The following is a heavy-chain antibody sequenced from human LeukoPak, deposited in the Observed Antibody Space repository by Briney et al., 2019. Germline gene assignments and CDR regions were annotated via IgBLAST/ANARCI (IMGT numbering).Heavy chain of an antibody. J-gene: IGHJ4*02. D-gene: IGHD3-9*01. CDR1: GFTFSSYG. V-gene: IGHV3-30*18. Sequence: GGSLRLSCAASGFTFSSYGMHWVRQAPGKGLEWVAVISYDGSNKYYADSVKGRFTISRDNSKNTLYLQMNSLRAEDTAVYYCAKDKAPYDILTGYRYWGQGTLVTVSS. CDR3: AKDKAPYDILTGYRY. CDR2: ISYDGSNK.